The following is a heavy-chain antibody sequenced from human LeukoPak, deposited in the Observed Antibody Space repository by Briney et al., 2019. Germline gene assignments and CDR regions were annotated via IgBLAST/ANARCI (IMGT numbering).Heavy chain of an antibody. CDR3: ARGVKEYSRSSGAFDI. D-gene: IGHD6-6*01. Sequence: ASVKLSCKASGYTFTSYYMHWVRQAPGQGLEWMGIINPSGGSTSYAQKFQGGVTITADKSTRTAYMELSSMRSEDTAVYYCARGVKEYSRSSGAFDIWGQGTMVTVSS. J-gene: IGHJ3*02. CDR1: GYTFTSYY. V-gene: IGHV1-46*01. CDR2: INPSGGST.